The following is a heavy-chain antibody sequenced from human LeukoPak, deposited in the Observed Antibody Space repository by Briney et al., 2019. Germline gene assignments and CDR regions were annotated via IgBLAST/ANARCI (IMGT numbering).Heavy chain of an antibody. Sequence: GGSLRPSCAPSGFTAISNYMSGFRQAPGKGLDWVSFILSGGGKYYADSVKGRFTISRDNSKNTLYLQMNSLRAEDTAVYYCARYCSSTSCYADSSVLGAFDIWGQGTMVTVSS. D-gene: IGHD2-2*01. CDR2: ILSGGGK. V-gene: IGHV3-53*01. CDR3: ARYCSSTSCYADSSVLGAFDI. CDR1: GFTAISNY. J-gene: IGHJ3*02.